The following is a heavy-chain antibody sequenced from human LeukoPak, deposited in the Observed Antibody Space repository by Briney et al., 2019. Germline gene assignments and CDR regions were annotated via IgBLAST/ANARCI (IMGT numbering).Heavy chain of an antibody. Sequence: AGGSLRLSCAASGFTVSSNYMSWVRQAPGKGLEWVSVIYSGGSTYYADSVKGRFTISGDNSKNTLYLQMNSLRAEDTAVYYCARDVTMVRGYHWFDPWGQGTLVTVSS. CDR1: GFTVSSNY. V-gene: IGHV3-53*01. D-gene: IGHD3-10*01. CDR2: IYSGGST. CDR3: ARDVTMVRGYHWFDP. J-gene: IGHJ5*02.